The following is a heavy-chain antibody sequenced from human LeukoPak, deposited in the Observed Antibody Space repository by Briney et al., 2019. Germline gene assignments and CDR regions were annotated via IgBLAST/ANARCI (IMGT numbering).Heavy chain of an antibody. D-gene: IGHD5-18*01. CDR2: ISGSGGST. V-gene: IGHV3-23*01. CDR1: GFTYSSYA. CDR3: AKDPVDTAMVYYMDV. Sequence: GGSLRLXCAASGFTYSSYAMSWVRRAPGKGLESVSAISGSGGSTYYADSVKGRFTISRDNSKNTLYLQMNSLRAEDTAVYYCAKDPVDTAMVYYMDVWGKGTTVTVSS. J-gene: IGHJ6*03.